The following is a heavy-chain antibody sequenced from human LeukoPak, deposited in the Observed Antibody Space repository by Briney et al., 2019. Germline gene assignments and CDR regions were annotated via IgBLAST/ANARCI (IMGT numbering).Heavy chain of an antibody. D-gene: IGHD2-2*01. V-gene: IGHV1-69*04. Sequence: GASVKVSCRSSGGTFSSYAISWVRQAPGQGLEWMGRIIPIFGIANYAQKFQGRVTITADKSTSTAYMELSSLGSEDTAVYYCASSTLMPTGDGIYYYYGMDVWGQGTTVTVSS. J-gene: IGHJ6*02. CDR3: ASSTLMPTGDGIYYYYGMDV. CDR1: GGTFSSYA. CDR2: IIPIFGIA.